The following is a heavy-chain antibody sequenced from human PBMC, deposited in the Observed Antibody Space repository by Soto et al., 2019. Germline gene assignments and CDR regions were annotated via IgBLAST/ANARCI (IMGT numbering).Heavy chain of an antibody. CDR2: ISRSGTT. J-gene: IGHJ5*02. CDR1: GGYFNDNY. CDR3: ATSLWFGTQVEL. D-gene: IGHD3-10*01. Sequence: QVQLQQWGAGLLKPSETLSLSCAVYGGYFNDNYYTWFRQPPGKGLEWIGEISRSGTTKYIPSLKSRASISFDTYKTQVSLKVTSVTAADTAVYYCATSLWFGTQVELWGQGDLVTVSS. V-gene: IGHV4-34*01.